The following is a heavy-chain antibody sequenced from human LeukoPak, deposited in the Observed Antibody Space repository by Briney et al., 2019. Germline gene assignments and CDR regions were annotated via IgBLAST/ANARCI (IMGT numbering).Heavy chain of an antibody. CDR3: ARGEALLRYPGYYYGMDV. Sequence: GASVKVSCKASGGTFSSYAISWVRQAPGQGLEWMGGIIPIFGTANYAQKFQGRVTFTADESTSTAYMELSSLRSEDTAVYYCARGEALLRYPGYYYGMDVWGQGTTVTVSS. J-gene: IGHJ6*02. V-gene: IGHV1-69*13. CDR1: GGTFSSYA. CDR2: IIPIFGTA. D-gene: IGHD3-9*01.